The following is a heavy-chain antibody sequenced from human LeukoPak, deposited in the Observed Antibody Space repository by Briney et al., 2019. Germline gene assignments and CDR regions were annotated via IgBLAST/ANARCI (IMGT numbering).Heavy chain of an antibody. J-gene: IGHJ4*02. V-gene: IGHV3-21*01. CDR3: VKDQGEVVTGLLDS. D-gene: IGHD4-23*01. Sequence: GGSLRLSCVGSTFTLTNYSIHWVRQAPGKGLEWVSSISSSMRFNFYADSVEGRFTVSRDNSKNSVFLQMNSLRTDDTALYYCVKDQGEVVTGLLDSWGQGTLVTVSP. CDR1: TFTLTNYS. CDR2: ISSSMRFN.